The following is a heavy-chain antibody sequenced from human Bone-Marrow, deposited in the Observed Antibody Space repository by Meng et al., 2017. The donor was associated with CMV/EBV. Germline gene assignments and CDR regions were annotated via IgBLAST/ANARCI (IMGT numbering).Heavy chain of an antibody. D-gene: IGHD4-17*01. V-gene: IGHV3-23*01. CDR3: ARGREGYGDYMAY. J-gene: IGHJ4*02. CDR2: ISGSGGNT. CDR1: GFTFSSSA. Sequence: AASGFTFSSSAMLWVRQAQGKGLEWVSAISGSGGNTYYADSVEGRFTISRDNAKNSLYLQMNSLRAEDTAVYYCARGREGYGDYMAYWGQGTLVTVSS.